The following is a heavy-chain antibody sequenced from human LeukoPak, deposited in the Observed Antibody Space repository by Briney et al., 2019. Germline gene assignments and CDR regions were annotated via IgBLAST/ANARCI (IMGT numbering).Heavy chain of an antibody. CDR3: ARTGMGRYTVRAKGVDY. Sequence: PSETLSLTCTVSGGSISSYYWSWIRQPPGKGLEWIGEINHSGSTNYNPSLKSRVTISVDTSENQFSLKLSSVTAADTAVYYCARTGMGRYTVRAKGVDYWGQGTLVTVSS. D-gene: IGHD4-17*01. J-gene: IGHJ4*02. V-gene: IGHV4-34*01. CDR1: GGSISSYY. CDR2: INHSGST.